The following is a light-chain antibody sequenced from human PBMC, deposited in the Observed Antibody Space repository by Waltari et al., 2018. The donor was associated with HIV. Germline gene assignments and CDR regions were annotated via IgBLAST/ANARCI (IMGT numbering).Light chain of an antibody. CDR2: ENN. Sequence: QSVLTQPPSVSAAPGQKVTISCSGSSSNIGNNYLSWYRQLPGTAPKLLIYENNKRPSGIPDRFSGSKSGTSATLGITGLQTGDEADYYCGAWDSSLSAGPVVFGGGTKLTVL. J-gene: IGLJ3*02. V-gene: IGLV1-51*02. CDR1: SSNIGNNY. CDR3: GAWDSSLSAGPVV.